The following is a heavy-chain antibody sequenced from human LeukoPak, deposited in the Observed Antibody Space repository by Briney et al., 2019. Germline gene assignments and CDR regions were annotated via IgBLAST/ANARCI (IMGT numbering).Heavy chain of an antibody. V-gene: IGHV4-4*07. CDR3: ARGNSGYSSSWLDY. CDR2: IYTSGST. D-gene: IGHD6-13*01. J-gene: IGHJ4*02. Sequence: SETLSLTCTVSGGSMSSYYWSWIRQPAGKGLEWIGHIYTSGSTNYNPSLKSRVTMSVDTSKNQFSLKLSSVTAADTAVYYCARGNSGYSSSWLDYWGQGTLVTVSS. CDR1: GGSMSSYY.